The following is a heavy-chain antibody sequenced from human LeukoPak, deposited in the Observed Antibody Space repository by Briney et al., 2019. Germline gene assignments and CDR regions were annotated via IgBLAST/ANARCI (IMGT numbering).Heavy chain of an antibody. J-gene: IGHJ4*02. CDR2: IRYDGSNK. CDR3: AAPGAPAATYYFDY. CDR1: RFTFSTYG. D-gene: IGHD2-2*01. V-gene: IGHV3-30*02. Sequence: PGGSLRLSFAASRFTFSTYGMHWVRQAPGKGLEWGAFIRYDGSNKYYADSVKGRFTISRDNSKNTVYLQMNSLRAEDTAVYYCAAPGAPAATYYFDYWRQGTLVTVSS.